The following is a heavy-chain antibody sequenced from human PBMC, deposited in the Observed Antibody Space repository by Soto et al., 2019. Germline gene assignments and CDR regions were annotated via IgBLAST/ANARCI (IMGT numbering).Heavy chain of an antibody. CDR3: AREIPSRGAGWFDP. J-gene: IGHJ5*02. V-gene: IGHV3-48*02. CDR2: ISSSSRTI. Sequence: PGGSLRLSCAASGFTFSSYSMSWVRQAPGMGLEWVSCISSSSRTIYYADSVKGRFTISRDNAKNSLYLQMNSLRDVDTAVYYCAREIPSRGAGWFDPWGQGTLVTVSS. D-gene: IGHD3-10*01. CDR1: GFTFSSYS.